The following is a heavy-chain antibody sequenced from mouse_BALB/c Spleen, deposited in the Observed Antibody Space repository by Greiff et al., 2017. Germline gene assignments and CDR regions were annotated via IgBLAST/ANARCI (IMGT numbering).Heavy chain of an antibody. Sequence: QVHVKQPGAELVKPGASVKMSCKASGYTFTSYWMHWVKQRPGQGLEWIGVIDPSDSYTSYNQKFKGKATLTVDTSSSTAYMQLSSLTSEDSAVYYCTNWDGGFAYWGQGTLVTVSA. CDR2: IDPSDSYT. CDR1: GYTFTSYW. D-gene: IGHD4-1*02. J-gene: IGHJ3*01. CDR3: TNWDGGFAY. V-gene: IGHV1S127*01.